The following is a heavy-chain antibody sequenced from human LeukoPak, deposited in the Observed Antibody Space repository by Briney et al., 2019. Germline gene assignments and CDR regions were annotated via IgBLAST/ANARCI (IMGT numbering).Heavy chain of an antibody. Sequence: GESLKISCRGSGYSFTSYWIGWVRQMPGKGLEWMGIIYPGDSDTRYSPSFQGQVTISADHSISTAYLQWSSLKASDTAMYYCARFGAPRTTFPQWPSVWFDRWGQGALVSVSS. CDR3: ARFGAPRTTFPQWPSVWFDR. D-gene: IGHD1-1*01. CDR2: IYPGDSDT. V-gene: IGHV5-51*01. CDR1: GYSFTSYW. J-gene: IGHJ5*02.